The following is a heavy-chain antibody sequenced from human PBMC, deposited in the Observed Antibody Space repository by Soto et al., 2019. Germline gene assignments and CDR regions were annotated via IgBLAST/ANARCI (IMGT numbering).Heavy chain of an antibody. CDR1: GFTFSSYG. Sequence: QVQLVESGGGVVQPGRSLRLSCAASGFTFSSYGMHWVRQAPGKGLEWVAVISYDGSNKYYADSVKGRFTISRDNSKNTLYLQMNSLRAEDTAVYYCAKDSSNYYGSGSYGPPGDYWGQGTLVTVSS. V-gene: IGHV3-30*18. CDR3: AKDSSNYYGSGSYGPPGDY. J-gene: IGHJ4*02. CDR2: ISYDGSNK. D-gene: IGHD3-10*01.